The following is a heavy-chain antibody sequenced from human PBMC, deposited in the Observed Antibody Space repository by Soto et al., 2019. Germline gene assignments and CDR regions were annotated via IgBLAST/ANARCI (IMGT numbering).Heavy chain of an antibody. V-gene: IGHV4-59*01. CDR2: IYYSGST. J-gene: IGHJ4*02. CDR1: VGCIGIYY. D-gene: IGHD3-16*02. CDR3: EQAIVY. Sequence: SWSXALTCTLAVGCIGIYYWSWIRQPPGKGLELIGYIYYSGSTNYNPSLKSRVTISRDNSKNTLYLQMNSLRAEDTAVYYCEQAIVYWGPGTLV.